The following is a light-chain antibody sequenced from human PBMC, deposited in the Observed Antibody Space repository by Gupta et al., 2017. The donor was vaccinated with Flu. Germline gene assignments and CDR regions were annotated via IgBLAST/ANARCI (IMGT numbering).Light chain of an antibody. V-gene: IGLV2-14*04. Sequence: TISCTGTSSDVGGYNYVSWYQQHPGKAPKLMIYDVSNRPSGVSNRFSGSKSGNTASLTISGLQAEDEADYYCSSYTSSSTPLYVFGTGTKVTVL. J-gene: IGLJ1*01. CDR3: SSYTSSSTPLYV. CDR1: SSDVGGYNY. CDR2: DVS.